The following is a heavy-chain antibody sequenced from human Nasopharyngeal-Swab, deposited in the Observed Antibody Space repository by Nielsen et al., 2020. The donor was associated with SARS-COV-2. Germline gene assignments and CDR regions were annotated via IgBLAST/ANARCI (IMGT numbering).Heavy chain of an antibody. Sequence: GGSLRLSCAASGFTFSSYAMHWVRQAPGKGLEWVAVISYDGSNKYYADSVKGRFTISRDNSKNTLYLQMNSLRAEDTAVYYCARSYYGAYYYGMDVWGQGTTVTISS. J-gene: IGHJ6*02. D-gene: IGHD4-17*01. CDR3: ARSYYGAYYYGMDV. V-gene: IGHV3-30-3*01. CDR1: GFTFSSYA. CDR2: ISYDGSNK.